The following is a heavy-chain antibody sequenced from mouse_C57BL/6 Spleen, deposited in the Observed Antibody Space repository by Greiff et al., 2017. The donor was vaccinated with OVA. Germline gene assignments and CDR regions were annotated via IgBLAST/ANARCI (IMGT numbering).Heavy chain of an antibody. D-gene: IGHD1-1*01. Sequence: VQLQQSGAELVKPGASVKISCKASGYAFSSYWMNWVKQRPGKGLEWIGQIYPGDGDINYNGKFKGKATLTADKSSSTAYMQHSSLTSEDSAVYFCARGEDYGSSHWYFDVWGTGTTVTVSS. V-gene: IGHV1-80*01. CDR2: IYPGDGDI. J-gene: IGHJ1*03. CDR3: ARGEDYGSSHWYFDV. CDR1: GYAFSSYW.